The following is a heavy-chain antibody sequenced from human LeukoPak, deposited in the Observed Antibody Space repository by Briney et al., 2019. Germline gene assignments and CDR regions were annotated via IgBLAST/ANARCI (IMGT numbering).Heavy chain of an antibody. Sequence: SETLSLTCTVSGGAITGYYWSWIRQPPGKGLEWIGYILYSGTTTNYNPSLKSRVTISVDTSKNQFSLKLSSVTAADTAVYYCARVGDWNDLVYWGQGTLVTVSS. CDR3: ARVGDWNDLVY. CDR1: GGAITGYY. CDR2: ILYSGTTT. J-gene: IGHJ4*02. V-gene: IGHV4-59*01. D-gene: IGHD1-1*01.